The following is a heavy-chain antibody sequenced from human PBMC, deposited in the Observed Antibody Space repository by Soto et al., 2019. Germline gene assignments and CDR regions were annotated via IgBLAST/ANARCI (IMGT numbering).Heavy chain of an antibody. J-gene: IGHJ4*02. Sequence: GSLRLSCAASGFTFSSYAMHWVRQAPGKGLEWVAVISYDGSNKYYADSVKGRFTISRDNSKNTLYLQMNSLRAEDTAVYYCAKSRYYGSGTFDYWGQGTLVTVSS. CDR3: AKSRYYGSGTFDY. CDR1: GFTFSSYA. D-gene: IGHD3-10*01. V-gene: IGHV3-30-3*01. CDR2: ISYDGSNK.